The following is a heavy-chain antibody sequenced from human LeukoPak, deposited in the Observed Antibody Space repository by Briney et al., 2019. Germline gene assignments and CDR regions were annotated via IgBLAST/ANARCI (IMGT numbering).Heavy chain of an antibody. J-gene: IGHJ5*02. CDR2: IKQDGSEK. Sequence: GGSLRLSCAASGFTFSSYWMSWVRQAPGKGLEWVANIKQDGSEKYYVDSVKGRFTISRDNAKNSLYLQMNSLRAEDTAVYYCARVDSSSYNWFDPWGQGTLVTVPS. CDR3: ARVDSSSYNWFDP. V-gene: IGHV3-7*01. CDR1: GFTFSSYW. D-gene: IGHD6-13*01.